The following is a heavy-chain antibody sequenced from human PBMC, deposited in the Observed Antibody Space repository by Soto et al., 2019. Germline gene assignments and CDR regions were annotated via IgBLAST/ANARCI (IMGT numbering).Heavy chain of an antibody. CDR2: IYSGGST. CDR1: GFTVSSNY. D-gene: IGHD5-12*01. V-gene: IGHV3-53*01. CDR3: ATRMVATFDYYYYGMDV. J-gene: IGHJ6*02. Sequence: EVQLVESGGGLIQPGGSLRLSCAASGFTVSSNYMSWVRQAPGKGLEWVSVIYSGGSTYYADSVKGRFTISRDNSKNTLYFQMNSLRAEDTAVYYCATRMVATFDYYYYGMDVWGQGTTVTVSS.